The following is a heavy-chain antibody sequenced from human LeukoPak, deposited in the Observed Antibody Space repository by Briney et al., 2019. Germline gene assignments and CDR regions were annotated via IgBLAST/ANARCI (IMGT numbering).Heavy chain of an antibody. CDR1: RYTFTSYT. D-gene: IGHD6-19*01. Sequence: ASVKVSCKASRYTFTSYTMHWVRQAPGQRLEWMGWINVGNGNTKYSQKFQGRVTITRDTSASTAYMELSSLRSEDTAVYYCARDKAQWLASVDYWGQGTLVTVSS. CDR3: ARDKAQWLASVDY. CDR2: INVGNGNT. J-gene: IGHJ4*02. V-gene: IGHV1-3*01.